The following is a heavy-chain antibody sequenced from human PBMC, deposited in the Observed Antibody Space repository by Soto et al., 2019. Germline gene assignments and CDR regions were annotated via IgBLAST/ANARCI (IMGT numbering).Heavy chain of an antibody. Sequence: GGSLRLSCAASGFTFSSYAMHWVRQAPGKGLEWVAVISYDGSNKYYADSVKGRFTISRDNSKNTLYLQMNSLRAEDTAVYYCARDRRDGDYPYWYFDLWGRGTLVTVSS. CDR1: GFTFSSYA. D-gene: IGHD4-17*01. CDR2: ISYDGSNK. J-gene: IGHJ2*01. V-gene: IGHV3-30*04. CDR3: ARDRRDGDYPYWYFDL.